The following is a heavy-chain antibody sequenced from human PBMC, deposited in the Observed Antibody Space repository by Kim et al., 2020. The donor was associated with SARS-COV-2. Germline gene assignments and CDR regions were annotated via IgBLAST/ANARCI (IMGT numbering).Heavy chain of an antibody. CDR3: TIGTGYNYGYDF. CDR1: GFTFSGSA. V-gene: IGHV3-73*01. J-gene: IGHJ4*02. CDR2: IRSKANSYAT. Sequence: GGSLRLSCAASGFTFSGSAMHWVRQASGKGLEWVGRIRSKANSYATAYAASVKGRFTISRDDSKNTAYLQLNSLKTEDTAVYYCTIGTGYNYGYDFWGQGTLVTVSS. D-gene: IGHD5-18*01.